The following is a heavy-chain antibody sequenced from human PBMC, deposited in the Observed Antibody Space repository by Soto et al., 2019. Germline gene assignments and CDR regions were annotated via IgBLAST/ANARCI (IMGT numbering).Heavy chain of an antibody. CDR1: GASISSYY. Sequence: QVQLQESGPGLVKPSETLSLTCTVSGASISSYYWSWIRQPPGKGLEWIGYAYYSGSTNYNPSLKSLVTISVDTSKNQFSLKLSSVTAAAPGMYYCARDTIPSLWGQGALVNVSS. CDR2: AYYSGST. CDR3: ARDTIPSL. J-gene: IGHJ4*02. V-gene: IGHV4-59*01. D-gene: IGHD1-1*01.